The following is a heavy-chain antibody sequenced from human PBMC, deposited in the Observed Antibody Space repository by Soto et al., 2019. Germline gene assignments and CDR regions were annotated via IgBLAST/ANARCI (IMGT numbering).Heavy chain of an antibody. D-gene: IGHD3-10*01. V-gene: IGHV3-20*04. CDR2: INWNGGST. CDR1: GFTFDDYG. Sequence: SGGSLRLSCAASGFTFDDYGMSWVRQAPGKGLEWVSGINWNGGSTGYADSVKGRFTISRDNAKNSLYLQMNSLRAEDTALYYCARVWGSSYYGSGSSGFDYWGQGTLVTVSS. CDR3: ARVWGSSYYGSGSSGFDY. J-gene: IGHJ4*02.